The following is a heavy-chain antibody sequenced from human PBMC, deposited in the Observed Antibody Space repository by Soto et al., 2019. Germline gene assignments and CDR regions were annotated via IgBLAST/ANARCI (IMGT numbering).Heavy chain of an antibody. CDR2: ISGSGGST. CDR1: GFTFSSYA. CDR3: ARGSGYDPLGY. D-gene: IGHD5-12*01. V-gene: IGHV3-23*01. J-gene: IGHJ4*02. Sequence: GGSLRLSCAASGFTFSSYAMSWVRQAPGKGLEWVSAISGSGGSTYYADSVKGRFTISRDNSKNTLYLQMNSLRAEDTAVYYCARGSGYDPLGYGGQGTLVTVSA.